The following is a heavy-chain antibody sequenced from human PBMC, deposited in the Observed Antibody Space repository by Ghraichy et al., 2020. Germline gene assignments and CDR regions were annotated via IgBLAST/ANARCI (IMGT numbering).Heavy chain of an antibody. Sequence: GESLNISCAASGFTFSSYWMQWVRQAPGKGLVWVSRINSDGRGTYYADFVKGRFTISRDNAKNTLYLQMNSLRADDTAVYYCAMIAVAGSLDYWGQGTLVTVSS. J-gene: IGHJ4*02. CDR1: GFTFSSYW. D-gene: IGHD6-19*01. V-gene: IGHV3-74*01. CDR2: INSDGRGT. CDR3: AMIAVAGSLDY.